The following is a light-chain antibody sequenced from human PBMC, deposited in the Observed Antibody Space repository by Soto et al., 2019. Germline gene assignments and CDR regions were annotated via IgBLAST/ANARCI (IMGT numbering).Light chain of an antibody. CDR1: SSDVGSYNS. Sequence: QSALTQPPSASGSPGQSVTISCTGTSSDVGSYNSVSWYQQHPGKAPKLIIYGVTKRPSGVPDRFSGSKSGNTASLTVSGLQAEDEADYYCSSYAGSNNFRVFGGGTKVTVL. CDR2: GVT. CDR3: SSYAGSNNFRV. V-gene: IGLV2-8*01. J-gene: IGLJ3*02.